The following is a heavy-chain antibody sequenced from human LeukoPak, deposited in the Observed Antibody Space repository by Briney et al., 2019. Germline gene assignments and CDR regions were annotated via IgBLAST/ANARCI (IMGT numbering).Heavy chain of an antibody. Sequence: SETLSLTCTVSGGSTSSYYWSWIRQPPGKGLEWIGYTHYSGSTNYNPSLKSRVTISVDTSKNQFSLKLRSVTAADTAVYYCVRGGGWDAWFDPWGQGTLVTVSP. CDR3: VRGGGWDAWFDP. CDR1: GGSTSSYY. J-gene: IGHJ5*02. CDR2: THYSGST. D-gene: IGHD6-19*01. V-gene: IGHV4-59*01.